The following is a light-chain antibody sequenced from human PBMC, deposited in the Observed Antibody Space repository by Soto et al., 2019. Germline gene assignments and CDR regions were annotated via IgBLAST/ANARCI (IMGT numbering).Light chain of an antibody. V-gene: IGKV3-20*01. CDR2: EAS. J-gene: IGKJ1*01. CDR3: QQYGRSVG. CDR1: PSVTNF. Sequence: EIVLTQSPATLSLSPGERATLSCRASPSVTNFLAWYQQKPGQAPSLLIYEASTRAPGTPDRFSGSGSGTDFTLTVSRLEPEDFAVYYCQQYGRSVGFGQGTKVDIK.